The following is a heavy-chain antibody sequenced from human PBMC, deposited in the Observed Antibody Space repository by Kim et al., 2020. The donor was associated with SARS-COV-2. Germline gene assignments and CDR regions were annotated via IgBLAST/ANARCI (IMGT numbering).Heavy chain of an antibody. CDR1: TFTFSSYA. V-gene: IGHV3-30-3*01. Sequence: GGSLRLSCAASTFTFSSYAMHWVRQSPGNGLEWVAVISYDGSNKFYADSVQGRFTISRDNSKNTLSLQMNSLRTEDTAVYYCAKATSGQLDLWGQGTLVTVSS. J-gene: IGHJ4*02. CDR3: AKATSGQLDL. D-gene: IGHD6-19*01. CDR2: ISYDGSNK.